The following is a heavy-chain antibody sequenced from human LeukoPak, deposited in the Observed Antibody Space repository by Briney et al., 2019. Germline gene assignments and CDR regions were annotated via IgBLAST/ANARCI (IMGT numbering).Heavy chain of an antibody. CDR1: GGSISSYY. CDR3: ARGKDGYYDSSGFRWFDP. J-gene: IGHJ5*02. Sequence: SETLSLTCTVSGGSISSYYWSWIRQPPGKGLEWIGYIYYSGSTYYNPSLKSRVTISVDTSKNQFSLKLSSVTAADTAVYYCARGKDGYYDSSGFRWFDPWGQGTLVTVSS. CDR2: IYYSGST. V-gene: IGHV4-59*06. D-gene: IGHD3-22*01.